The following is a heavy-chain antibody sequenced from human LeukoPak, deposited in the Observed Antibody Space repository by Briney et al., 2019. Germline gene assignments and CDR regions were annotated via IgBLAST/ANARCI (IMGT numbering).Heavy chain of an antibody. CDR3: AKVIAAAGSYYFDY. D-gene: IGHD6-13*01. CDR2: ISGSGGST. CDR1: GFTFSTYA. V-gene: IGHV3-23*01. Sequence: GGSLRLSCAASGFTFSTYAMTWVRQAPGKGLEWVSAISGSGGSTYYADSVKGRFTISRDNSKNTLYLQMNSLRAEDTAVYYCAKVIAAAGSYYFDYWGQGTLVTVSS. J-gene: IGHJ4*02.